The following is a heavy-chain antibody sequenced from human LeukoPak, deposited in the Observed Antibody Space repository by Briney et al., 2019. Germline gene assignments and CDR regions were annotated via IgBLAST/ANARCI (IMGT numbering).Heavy chain of an antibody. J-gene: IGHJ4*02. CDR3: ARDSSSPSYLFDY. D-gene: IGHD6-13*01. V-gene: IGHV4-34*01. CDR1: GGSFSGYY. CDR2: INHSGST. Sequence: PSETLSLTCAVYGGSFSGYYWSWIRQPPGKGLEWIGEINHSGSTNYNPSLKSRVTISVDTSKNQFSLKLSSVTAADTAVYYCARDSSSPSYLFDYWGQGTLVTVSS.